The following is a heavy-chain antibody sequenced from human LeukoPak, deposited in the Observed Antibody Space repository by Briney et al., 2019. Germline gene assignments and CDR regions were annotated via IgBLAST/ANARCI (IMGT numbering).Heavy chain of an antibody. CDR2: INHSGST. V-gene: IGHV4-34*01. D-gene: IGHD1-1*01. J-gene: IGHJ6*02. CDR3: ARDRVLQLGYYYYGMDV. CDR1: GGSFSGYY. Sequence: SETLSLTCAVYGGSFSGYYWSWIRQPPGKGLEWIGEINHSGSTNYSPSLKSRVTISVDTSKNQFSLKLSSVTAADTAVYYCARDRVLQLGYYYYGMDVWGQGTTVTVSS.